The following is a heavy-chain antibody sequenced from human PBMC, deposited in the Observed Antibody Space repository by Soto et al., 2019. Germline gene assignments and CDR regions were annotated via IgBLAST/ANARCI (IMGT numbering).Heavy chain of an antibody. CDR1: GGTFSSYA. D-gene: IGHD2-2*01. CDR2: IIPISVTA. V-gene: IGHV1-69*01. Sequence: QVQLVQSGAEVKKPGSSVKVSCKASGGTFSSYAISWVRQAPGQGLEWMGGIIPISVTANYAQKFQGRVTITADESTSTAYMELSSLRSEDTAVYYCARSQGSSTSLEIYYYYYYVMDLWGQGTTVTVPS. CDR3: ARSQGSSTSLEIYYYYYYVMDL. J-gene: IGHJ6*02.